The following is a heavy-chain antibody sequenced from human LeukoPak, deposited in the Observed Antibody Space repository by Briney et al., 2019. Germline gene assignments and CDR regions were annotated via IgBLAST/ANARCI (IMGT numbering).Heavy chain of an antibody. Sequence: GGSLRLSCAASGFTFSSYGMHWVRQAPGKGLEWVAFIRYDGSNKYYADSVKGRFTISRDNSKNTLYLQMNSLRAEDTAVYYCARDGIRGYSGYDPGFDYWGQGTLVTVSS. CDR2: IRYDGSNK. CDR1: GFTFSSYG. V-gene: IGHV3-30*02. D-gene: IGHD5-12*01. CDR3: ARDGIRGYSGYDPGFDY. J-gene: IGHJ4*02.